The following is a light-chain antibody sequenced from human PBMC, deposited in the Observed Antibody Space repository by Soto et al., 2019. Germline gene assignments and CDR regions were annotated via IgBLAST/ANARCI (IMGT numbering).Light chain of an antibody. CDR1: SSNIGSNT. V-gene: IGLV1-44*01. Sequence: QSVLSQPPSASGTPGQRVTISCSGSSSNIGSNTVNWYQQLPGTAPKLLIYINTQRPSGVPDRFSGSKSGTSASLAISGLQSEDEADYFCAAWDDGLNGWVFGGGTKLTVL. J-gene: IGLJ3*02. CDR3: AAWDDGLNGWV. CDR2: INT.